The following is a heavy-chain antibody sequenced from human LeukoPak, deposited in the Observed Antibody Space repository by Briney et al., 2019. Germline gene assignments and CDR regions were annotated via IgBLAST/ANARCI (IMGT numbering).Heavy chain of an antibody. V-gene: IGHV1-18*01. Sequence: GASVKVSCKASGYTFTSYGISWVRQAPGQGLEWMGWISAYNGNTNYAQKFQGRVTMTRNTSISTAYMELSSLRSEDTAVYYCARGRWSSSDYWGQGTLVTVSS. CDR3: ARGRWSSSDY. CDR2: ISAYNGNT. D-gene: IGHD6-13*01. CDR1: GYTFTSYG. J-gene: IGHJ4*02.